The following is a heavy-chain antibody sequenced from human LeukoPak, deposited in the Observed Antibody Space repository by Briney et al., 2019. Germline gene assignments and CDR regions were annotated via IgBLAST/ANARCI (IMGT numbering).Heavy chain of an antibody. D-gene: IGHD3-10*01. V-gene: IGHV4-34*01. CDR1: GGSFSGYC. CDR3: ARGRYYYGSGSYRRWFDP. CDR2: INHSGST. Sequence: PSETLSLTCAVYGGSFSGYCWSWIRQPPGKGLEWIGEINHSGSTNYNPSLKSRVTISVDTSKNQFSLKLSSVTAADTAVYYCARGRYYYGSGSYRRWFDPWGQGTLVTVSS. J-gene: IGHJ5*02.